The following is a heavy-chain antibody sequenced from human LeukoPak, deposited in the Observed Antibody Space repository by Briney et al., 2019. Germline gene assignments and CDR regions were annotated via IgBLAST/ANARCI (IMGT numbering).Heavy chain of an antibody. Sequence: ASVKVSCKASGYTFTTYAMHWVRQAPGQRLEWMAWTNGDNGNTKYSQKFQGRVIITRDTSASTVYMELSSLRSEDTAVYYCARGRVATIALSYWGQGTLVTVSS. J-gene: IGHJ4*02. CDR3: ARGRVATIALSY. D-gene: IGHD5-12*01. CDR1: GYTFTTYA. V-gene: IGHV1-3*01. CDR2: TNGDNGNT.